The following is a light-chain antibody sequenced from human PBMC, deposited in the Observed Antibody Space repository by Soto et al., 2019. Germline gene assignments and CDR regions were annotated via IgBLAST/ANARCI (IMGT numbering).Light chain of an antibody. CDR2: NVS. CDR3: SSYTSSSTYV. V-gene: IGLV2-14*03. J-gene: IGLJ1*01. CDR1: SSDVGGYNS. Sequence: QSVLTQPASVSGSPGQSITISCTGTSSDVGGYNSVSWYQQHPGKAPKLMIYNVSNRPSGISNRFSGSKSGNTASLTFSGLQAEDEADYYYSSYTSSSTYVFGTGTKVTVL.